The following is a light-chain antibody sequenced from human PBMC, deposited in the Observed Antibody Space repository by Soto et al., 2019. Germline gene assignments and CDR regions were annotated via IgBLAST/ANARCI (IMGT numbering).Light chain of an antibody. CDR2: SNN. CDR3: AAWDDSLNGLYV. V-gene: IGLV1-44*01. J-gene: IGLJ1*01. CDR1: SSNIGSNT. Sequence: QLVLTQPPSASGTPGKRVTISCSGSSSNIGSNTVNWYQQLPGTAPKLLIYSNNQRPSGVPDRLSGSQSGTSASLAISGLQSEDEADYYCAAWDDSLNGLYVFGTGTNVTVL.